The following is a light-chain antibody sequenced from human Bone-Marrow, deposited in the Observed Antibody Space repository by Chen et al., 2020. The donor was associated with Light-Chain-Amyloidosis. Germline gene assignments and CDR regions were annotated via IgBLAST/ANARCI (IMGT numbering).Light chain of an antibody. Sequence: SYVPTQPSSVSVAPGQTATIACGGNNIGSTIVHWYQQTPGQAPLLVVYDDSDRPSGIPERLSGSNSGNTANLTISRVEAGDEADYYCQVWDRSSDRPVFGGGTKLTVL. CDR3: QVWDRSSDRPV. J-gene: IGLJ3*02. V-gene: IGLV3-21*02. CDR2: DDS. CDR1: NIGSTI.